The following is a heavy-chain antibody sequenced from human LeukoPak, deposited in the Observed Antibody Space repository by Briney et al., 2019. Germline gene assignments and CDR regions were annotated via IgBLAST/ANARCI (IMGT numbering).Heavy chain of an antibody. V-gene: IGHV1-18*01. Sequence: ASVTVSCKASGYTFTSYGISWVRQAPGQGLEWMGWISAYNGNTNYAQKLQGRVTMTTDTSTNTAHMELRSLRSDDTAVYYCARGLDYVWGSYRYKGYFDYWGQGTLVTVSS. J-gene: IGHJ4*02. CDR1: GYTFTSYG. D-gene: IGHD3-16*02. CDR3: ARGLDYVWGSYRYKGYFDY. CDR2: ISAYNGNT.